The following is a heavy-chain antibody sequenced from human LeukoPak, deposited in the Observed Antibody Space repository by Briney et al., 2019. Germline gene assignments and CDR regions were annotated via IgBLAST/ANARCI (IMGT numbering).Heavy chain of an antibody. CDR3: ATPSGSSDY. J-gene: IGHJ4*02. V-gene: IGHV4-39*01. D-gene: IGHD1-26*01. Sequence: PSETLSLTCTVSGGSISSSSYYWGWIRQPPGKGLKWIGSIYYSGSTYYNPSLKSRVTISVDTSKNQFSLKLSSVTAADTAVYYCATPSGSSDYWGQGTLVTVSS. CDR1: GGSISSSSYY. CDR2: IYYSGST.